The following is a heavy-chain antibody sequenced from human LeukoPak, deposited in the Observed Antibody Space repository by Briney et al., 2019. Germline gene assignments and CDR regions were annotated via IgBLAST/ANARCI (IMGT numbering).Heavy chain of an antibody. Sequence: GGSLRLSCAASGFAFSSYWMSWVRQAPGKGLEWVANIKQDGSEKYYVDSVKGRFTISRDNAKNSLYLQMNSLRAEDTAVYYCARVGVDDYGDYEYYFDYWGQGTLVTVSS. V-gene: IGHV3-7*01. CDR2: IKQDGSEK. CDR1: GFAFSSYW. CDR3: ARVGVDDYGDYEYYFDY. D-gene: IGHD4-17*01. J-gene: IGHJ4*02.